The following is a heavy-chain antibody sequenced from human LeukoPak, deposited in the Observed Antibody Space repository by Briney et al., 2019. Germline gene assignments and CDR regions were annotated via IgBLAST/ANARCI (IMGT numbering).Heavy chain of an antibody. CDR2: IYWDDDK. V-gene: IGHV2-5*02. D-gene: IGHD1-7*01. CDR1: GFSLSTSGVG. J-gene: IGHJ5*02. Sequence: SGPTLVNPTQTLTLTCTFSGFSLSTSGVGVGWIRQPPGKALEWLALIYWDDDKRYSPSLKSRLTITKDTSKNQVVLTMTNMDRVDTSTYYCAHRRVITGTTPLYVWFDPWGQGTLVTVSS. CDR3: AHRRVITGTTPLYVWFDP.